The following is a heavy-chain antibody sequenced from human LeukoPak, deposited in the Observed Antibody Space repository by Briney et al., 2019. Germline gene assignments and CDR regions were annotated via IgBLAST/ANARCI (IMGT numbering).Heavy chain of an antibody. CDR3: ARDRYDFWSGYYPHGAFDI. J-gene: IGHJ3*02. CDR1: GFTFSSYS. CDR2: ISSSSSYI. V-gene: IGHV3-21*01. D-gene: IGHD3-3*01. Sequence: SGGSLRLSCAASGFTFSSYSMNWVRQAPGKGLEWVSSISSSSSYIYYADSVKGRFTISRDSAKNSLYLQMNSLRAEDTAVYYCARDRYDFWSGYYPHGAFDIWGQGTMVTVSS.